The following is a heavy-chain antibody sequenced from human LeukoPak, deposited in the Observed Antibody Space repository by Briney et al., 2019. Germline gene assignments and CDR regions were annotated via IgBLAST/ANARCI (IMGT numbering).Heavy chain of an antibody. Sequence: TSETLSLTCAVSGYSISSGYYWGWLRQPPGKGLEWIGSIYHSGSTYYNPSLKSRVTISVDTSKNQFSLKLSSVTAADTAVYYCATLGYGGYVTNDAFDIWGQGTMVTVSS. V-gene: IGHV4-38-2*01. CDR1: GYSISSGYY. D-gene: IGHD4-23*01. CDR2: IYHSGST. CDR3: ATLGYGGYVTNDAFDI. J-gene: IGHJ3*02.